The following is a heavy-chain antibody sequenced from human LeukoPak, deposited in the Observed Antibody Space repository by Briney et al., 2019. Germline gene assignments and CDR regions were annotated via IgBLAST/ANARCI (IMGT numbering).Heavy chain of an antibody. Sequence: PTETLSLTCTVPGASVSSDYWSWIRQSPGKGLEWIGHIYHSGHTMSNPSLKSRVSLSLDTSNNQFSLKLSSVTAADTAVYYCARHPFQYPFDHWGQGTVVSVSS. CDR2: IYHSGHT. CDR3: ARHPFQYPFDH. D-gene: IGHD2/OR15-2a*01. V-gene: IGHV4-59*08. CDR1: GASVSSDY. J-gene: IGHJ5*02.